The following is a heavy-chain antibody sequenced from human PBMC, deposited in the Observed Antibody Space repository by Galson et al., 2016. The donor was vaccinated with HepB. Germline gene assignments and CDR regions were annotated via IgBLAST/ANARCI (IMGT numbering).Heavy chain of an antibody. CDR1: GDSISSGNYY. D-gene: IGHD2-2*01. CDR3: ARGYCSNTSCYPYWFDP. V-gene: IGHV4-61*02. J-gene: IGHJ5*02. Sequence: TLSLTCTVSGDSISSGNYYWSWIRQPAGKGLEWIGRIYISGSTNYNPSLKSRVTISVDTSKNQFSLKLSSVTAADTAVYYCARGYCSNTSCYPYWFDPWGQGTLVTVSS. CDR2: IYISGST.